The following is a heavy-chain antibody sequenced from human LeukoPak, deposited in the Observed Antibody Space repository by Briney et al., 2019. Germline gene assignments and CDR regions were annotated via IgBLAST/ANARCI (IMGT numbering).Heavy chain of an antibody. CDR2: IYTSGST. J-gene: IGHJ6*02. CDR1: GGSFSGYY. CDR3: ARGFYYYGMDV. Sequence: PSETLSLTCAVYGGSFSGYYWSWIRQPAGKGLEWIGRIYTSGSTNYNPSLKSRVTMSVDTSKNQFSLKLSSVTAADTAVYYCARGFYYYGMDVWGQGTTVTVSS. V-gene: IGHV4-59*10.